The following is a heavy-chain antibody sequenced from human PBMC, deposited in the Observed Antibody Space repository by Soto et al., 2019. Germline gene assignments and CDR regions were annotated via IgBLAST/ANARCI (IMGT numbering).Heavy chain of an antibody. CDR1: GYTFTMYG. J-gene: IGHJ4*02. D-gene: IGHD7-27*01. Sequence: ASVKVSCKTSGYTFTMYGISWVRQAPGQGLEWLGMITADNGDTKYAQKVQDRLTVTMDTSTTTAYMELRSLTSDDTAVYYCARRTLGSAIGIGDYWGQGTLVTVS. V-gene: IGHV1-18*01. CDR2: ITADNGDT. CDR3: ARRTLGSAIGIGDY.